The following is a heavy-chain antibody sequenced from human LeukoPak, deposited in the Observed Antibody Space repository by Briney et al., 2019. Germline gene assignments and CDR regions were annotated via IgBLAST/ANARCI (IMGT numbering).Heavy chain of an antibody. J-gene: IGHJ3*02. V-gene: IGHV6-1*01. D-gene: IGHD6-19*01. Sequence: SQTLSLTCAISGDSVSSNSAAWNWIRQSPSRGLEWLGRTFYRSKWYNDYALSVRSQITINPDTSKNQFSLQLNSVTPDDTAMYYCARGVVAGAGDALDIWGQGTGVTVSS. CDR1: GDSVSSNSAA. CDR3: ARGVVAGAGDALDI. CDR2: TFYRSKWYN.